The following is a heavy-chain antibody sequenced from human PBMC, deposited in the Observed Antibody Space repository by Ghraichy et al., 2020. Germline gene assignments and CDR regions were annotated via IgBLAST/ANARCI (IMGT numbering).Heavy chain of an antibody. Sequence: LSITCAASGFTFSSYAMSWVRQAPGKGLEWVSAISGSGGSTYYADSVKGRFTISRDNSKNTLYLQMNSLRAEDTAVYYCAKDRATVTPGRAFDIWGQGTMVTVSS. D-gene: IGHD4-17*01. J-gene: IGHJ3*02. V-gene: IGHV3-23*01. CDR2: ISGSGGST. CDR3: AKDRATVTPGRAFDI. CDR1: GFTFSSYA.